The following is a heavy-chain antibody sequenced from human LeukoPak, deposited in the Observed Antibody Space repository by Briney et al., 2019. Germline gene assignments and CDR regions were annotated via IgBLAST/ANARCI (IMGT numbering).Heavy chain of an antibody. V-gene: IGHV1-3*01. Sequence: ASVKVSCKASGYTFTSYAMHWVRQAPGQRLEWMGWINAGNGNTKYSQKFQGRVTITRDTSASTAYMELSSLRSEDTAVYYCAGPPPDLWFGDHIGFDPWGQGTLVTVSS. D-gene: IGHD3-10*01. J-gene: IGHJ5*02. CDR3: AGPPPDLWFGDHIGFDP. CDR2: INAGNGNT. CDR1: GYTFTSYA.